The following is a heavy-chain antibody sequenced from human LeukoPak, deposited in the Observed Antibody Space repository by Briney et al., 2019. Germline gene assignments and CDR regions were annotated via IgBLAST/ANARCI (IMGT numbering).Heavy chain of an antibody. CDR1: GYTFTSYG. D-gene: IGHD3-22*01. J-gene: IGHJ4*02. CDR2: ISAYNGNT. CDR3: ARDLYYYDSSGSNRNFDY. V-gene: IGHV1-18*01. Sequence: GASVKISCKASGYTFTSYGIGWVRQAPGQGPEWMGWISAYNGNTNYAQKLQGRVTMTTDTSTSTAYMELRSLRSDDTAVYYCARDLYYYDSSGSNRNFDYWGQGTLVTVSS.